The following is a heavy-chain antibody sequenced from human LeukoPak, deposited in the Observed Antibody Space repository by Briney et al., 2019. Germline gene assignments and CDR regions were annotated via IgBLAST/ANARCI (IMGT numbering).Heavy chain of an antibody. CDR1: GFTFSDYY. CDR2: ISSSGSTI. Sequence: GGSLRLSCAASGFTFSDYYMSWIRQAPGKRLEWVSYISSSGSTIYYADSVKGRFTISRDNAKNSLYLQMNSLRAEDTAVYYCAREMDYGGNSPEESYFDYWGQGTLVTVSS. V-gene: IGHV3-11*01. J-gene: IGHJ4*02. CDR3: AREMDYGGNSPEESYFDY. D-gene: IGHD4-23*01.